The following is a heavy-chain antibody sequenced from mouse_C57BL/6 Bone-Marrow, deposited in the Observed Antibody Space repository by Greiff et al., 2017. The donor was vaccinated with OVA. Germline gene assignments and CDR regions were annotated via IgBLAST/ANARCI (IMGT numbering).Heavy chain of an antibody. V-gene: IGHV1-9*01. CDR1: GYTFTGYW. J-gene: IGHJ3*01. CDR2: ILPGSGST. CDR3: ARYDGSSCWFAY. Sequence: VQLQQSGAELMKPGASVKLSCKATGYTFTGYWIAWVKQRPGHGLEWIGEILPGSGSTNYNAKFKGKATFTAGTPSNTDYMQLSSQSAEDSAIYYCARYDGSSCWFAYWGQGTLVTVSA. D-gene: IGHD1-1*01.